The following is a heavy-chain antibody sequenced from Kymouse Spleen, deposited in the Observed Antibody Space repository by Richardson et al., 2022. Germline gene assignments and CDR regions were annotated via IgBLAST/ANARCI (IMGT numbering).Heavy chain of an antibody. D-gene: IGHD7-27*02. V-gene: IGHV3-73*02. Sequence: EVQLVESGGGLVQPGGSLKLSCAASGFTFSGSAMHWVRQASGKGLEWVGRIRSKANSYATAYAASVKGRFTISRDDSKNTAYLQMNSLKTEDTAVYYCTRPSGDQMDYWGQGTLVTVSS. J-gene: IGHJ4*02. CDR2: IRSKANSYAT. CDR3: TRPSGDQMDY. CDR1: GFTFSGSA.